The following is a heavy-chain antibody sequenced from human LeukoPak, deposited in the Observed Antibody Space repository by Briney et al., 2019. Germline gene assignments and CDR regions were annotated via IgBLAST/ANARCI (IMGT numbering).Heavy chain of an antibody. CDR1: GYTFTSYG. Sequence: ASVKVSCKASGYTFTSYGISWVRQAPGQGLEWMGWISAYNGNTNYAQKFQGRVTMTGNTSISTAYMELSSLRSEDTAVYYCARTGSGVYYDILTGYDLWGQGTLVTVSP. CDR3: ARTGSGVYYDILTGYDL. V-gene: IGHV1-18*01. CDR2: ISAYNGNT. J-gene: IGHJ4*02. D-gene: IGHD3-9*01.